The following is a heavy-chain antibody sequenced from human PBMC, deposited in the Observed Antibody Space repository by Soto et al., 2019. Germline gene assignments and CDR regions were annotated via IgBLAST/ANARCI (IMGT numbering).Heavy chain of an antibody. J-gene: IGHJ3*02. CDR2: FDPEDGET. CDR3: ATTYSGSASLISAREFDI. CDR1: GYTLTELS. Sequence: ASVKVSCKVSGYTLTELSMHWVRQAPGKGLEWMGGFDPEDGETIYAQKFQGRVTMTEDTSTDTAYMELSSLRSEDTAVYYCATTYSGSASLISAREFDIWGQGTMVTVSS. D-gene: IGHD1-26*01. V-gene: IGHV1-24*01.